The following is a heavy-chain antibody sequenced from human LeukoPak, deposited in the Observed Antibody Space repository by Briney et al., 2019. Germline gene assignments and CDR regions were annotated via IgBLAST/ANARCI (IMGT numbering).Heavy chain of an antibody. CDR3: ARGPLVAGTGAAFDI. V-gene: IGHV3-21*01. CDR1: GFTFSSYS. D-gene: IGHD6-19*01. CDR2: ISSSSSYI. Sequence: GGSLRLSCVASGFTFSSYSMNCVRPAPGKGLERVSSISSSSSYIYYADSVKGRFTISRDNDKNSLYLQRNSLRTEDTAVYYWARGPLVAGTGAAFDIWGQGTMVTVSS. J-gene: IGHJ3*02.